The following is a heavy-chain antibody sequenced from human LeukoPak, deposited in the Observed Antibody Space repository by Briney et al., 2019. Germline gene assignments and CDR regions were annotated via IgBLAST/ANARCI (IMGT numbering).Heavy chain of an antibody. CDR3: AKDGRGYSYGEPQWNWFDP. CDR1: GFTFSSYA. D-gene: IGHD5-18*01. Sequence: GGSLRLSCAASGFTFSSYAMSWVRQAPGKGLEWVSAISGSGGSAYYADSVKGRFTISRDNSKITLYLQMNSLRAEDTAVYYCAKDGRGYSYGEPQWNWFDPWGQGTLVTVSS. J-gene: IGHJ5*02. V-gene: IGHV3-23*01. CDR2: ISGSGGSA.